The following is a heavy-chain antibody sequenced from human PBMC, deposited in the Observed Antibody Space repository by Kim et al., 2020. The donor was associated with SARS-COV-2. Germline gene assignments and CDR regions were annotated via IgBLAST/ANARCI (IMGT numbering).Heavy chain of an antibody. V-gene: IGHV4-59*01. CDR3: ARATGGYAYLFDY. CDR1: GGSINNYY. J-gene: IGHJ4*02. Sequence: SETLSLTCTVSGGSINNYYWSWIRQPPGKGLEWIGYIYNSVSTSYNSSLESRVTISVDTSKNQFSLKLSSVTAADTAVYYCARATGGYAYLFDYWGQGTLVTVSS. CDR2: IYNSVST. D-gene: IGHD5-12*01.